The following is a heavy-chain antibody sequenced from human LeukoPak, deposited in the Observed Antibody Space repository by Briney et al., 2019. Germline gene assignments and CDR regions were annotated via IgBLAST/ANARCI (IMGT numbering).Heavy chain of an antibody. V-gene: IGHV4-34*01. Sequence: SETLSLTCAVYGGSFSGYYWSWIRQPPGKGLEWIGEINHSGSTNYNPSLKSRVTLSVDTSKNQFSLKLSSVTAADTAVYYCAASLTIFGVEPWGQGTLVTVSS. J-gene: IGHJ5*02. CDR1: GGSFSGYY. CDR2: INHSGST. D-gene: IGHD3-3*01. CDR3: AASLTIFGVEP.